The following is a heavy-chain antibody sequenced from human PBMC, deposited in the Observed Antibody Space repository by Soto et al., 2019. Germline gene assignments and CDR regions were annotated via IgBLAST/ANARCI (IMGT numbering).Heavy chain of an antibody. CDR3: AKYGGGYYHDSSGSSAFDY. V-gene: IGHV3-30*18. J-gene: IGHJ4*02. D-gene: IGHD3-22*01. CDR2: ISYDGSNK. Sequence: GGSLRLSCAASGFTFSSYGMHWVRQAPGKGLEWVAVISYDGSNKYYADSVKGRFTISRDNSKNTLYLQMNSLRAEDTAVYYCAKYGGGYYHDSSGSSAFDYWGQGTLVTVSS. CDR1: GFTFSSYG.